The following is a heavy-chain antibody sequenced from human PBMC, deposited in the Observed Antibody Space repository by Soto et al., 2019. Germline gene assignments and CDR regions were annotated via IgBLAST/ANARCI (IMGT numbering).Heavy chain of an antibody. CDR3: TRDYYFGSGYYYGMDV. CDR2: LYXSGST. Sequence: WTWIRQHPGKGLEWXXXLYXSGSTYYNPSLKSRVTISVDTSKKQFSLKLSSVTAADTAVYYCTRDYYFGSGYYYGMDVWGPGTTVTVSS. D-gene: IGHD3-10*01. V-gene: IGHV4-31*02. J-gene: IGHJ6*02.